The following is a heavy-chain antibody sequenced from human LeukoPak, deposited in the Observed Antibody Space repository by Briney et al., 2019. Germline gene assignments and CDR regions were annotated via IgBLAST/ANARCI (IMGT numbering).Heavy chain of an antibody. CDR2: IHHDGST. CDR1: GDSISSSIW. J-gene: IGHJ2*01. D-gene: IGHD1-26*01. Sequence: SETLSLTCAVSGDSISSSIWWSWVRQPPGKGLEWIGEIHHDGSTNYNPSLKSRLTISVDMSKNQFSLKLSFVTAADTAVYFCVRRQWELQYFDLWGRGTLVAVSS. V-gene: IGHV4-4*02. CDR3: VRRQWELQYFDL.